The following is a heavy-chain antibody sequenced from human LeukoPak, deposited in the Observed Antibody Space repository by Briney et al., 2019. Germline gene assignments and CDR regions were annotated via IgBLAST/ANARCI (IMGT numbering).Heavy chain of an antibody. D-gene: IGHD3-22*01. CDR1: GDSISSYF. V-gene: IGHV4-59*01. Sequence: SETLSLTCSVSGDSISSYFWAWIRQPPGKGLEWIGYVCYNGTTNYNPSLRNRVAISIDTSKNQFSLKLNSATAADTAVYYCARDLHDSSGYYDYWGQGTLVTVSS. CDR3: ARDLHDSSGYYDY. CDR2: VCYNGTT. J-gene: IGHJ4*02.